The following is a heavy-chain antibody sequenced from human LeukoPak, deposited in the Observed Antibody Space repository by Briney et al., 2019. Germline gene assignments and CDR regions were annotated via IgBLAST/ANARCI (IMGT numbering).Heavy chain of an antibody. CDR2: INHSGSA. CDR1: VGSFSGYY. D-gene: IGHD4-17*01. J-gene: IGHJ4*02. V-gene: IGHV4-34*01. Sequence: SETLSLTCGVYVGSFSGYYWTWIRQPPGKGLEWIGEINHSGSANYNPSLMSRVTISLDTSKNHFSLNLSSVTAADTAVYYCARGQGTVTTHWGQGTLVTVSS. CDR3: ARGQGTVTTH.